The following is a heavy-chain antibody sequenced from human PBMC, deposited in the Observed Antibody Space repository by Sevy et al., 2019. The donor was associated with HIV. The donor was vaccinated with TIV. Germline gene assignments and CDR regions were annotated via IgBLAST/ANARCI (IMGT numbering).Heavy chain of an antibody. CDR3: ASGQKNKDLVVVIGSDGLGY. Sequence: ASVKVSCKASGYSFTSYYMNWVRQAPGQGPEWLGIINPSGGNTNYAQKFRGRVTMTRDTSTGTVYMELSSLTSEDTAVYYCASGQKNKDLVVVIGSDGLGYWGQGTLVTVSS. CDR2: INPSGGNT. CDR1: GYSFTSYY. D-gene: IGHD2-15*01. V-gene: IGHV1-46*01. J-gene: IGHJ4*02.